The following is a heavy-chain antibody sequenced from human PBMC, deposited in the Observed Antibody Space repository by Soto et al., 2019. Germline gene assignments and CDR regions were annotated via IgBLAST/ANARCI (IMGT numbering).Heavy chain of an antibody. V-gene: IGHV6-1*01. CDR1: GDSVSSNDAV. CDR2: TYYRSIWQT. Sequence: QVQLQQSGPGLVKPSQTLSLTCAISGDSVSSNDAVWNWIRQSPSRGLEWLGRTYYRSIWQTEYAVSVQGRIPINPDASKNQFSLHLNSVTPEATAMYYCATLVGNRGLDNWGQGTLVTVSA. CDR3: ATLVGNRGLDN. J-gene: IGHJ4*02. D-gene: IGHD6-6*01.